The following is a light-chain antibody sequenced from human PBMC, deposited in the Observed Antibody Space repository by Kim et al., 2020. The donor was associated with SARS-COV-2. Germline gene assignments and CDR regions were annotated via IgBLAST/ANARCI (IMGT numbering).Light chain of an antibody. CDR3: QKYNNWHLT. J-gene: IGKJ4*01. V-gene: IGKV3-15*01. Sequence: EIVMTQSPAPLSVSPGERATLSCRASQSVSSNLAWYQQTPGQAPRLLIYGASTRATGIPARFSGSGSGTEFTLTISSLQSEDFAVYYCQKYNNWHLTFGGGTKVDIK. CDR2: GAS. CDR1: QSVSSN.